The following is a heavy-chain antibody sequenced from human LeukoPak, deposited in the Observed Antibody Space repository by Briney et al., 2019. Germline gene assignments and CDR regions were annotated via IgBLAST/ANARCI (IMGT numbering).Heavy chain of an antibody. D-gene: IGHD6-13*01. J-gene: IGHJ3*02. V-gene: IGHV4-59*01. Sequence: SETLSLTCTVSGGSISSYYWSWIRQPPGKGLEWIGYIYYSGSTNYNPSLKSRVTISVDTSKNQFSLKLSSVTAADTAVYYCARDKGSSWYGGSGAFDIWGQGTMVTVSS. CDR2: IYYSGST. CDR3: ARDKGSSWYGGSGAFDI. CDR1: GGSISSYY.